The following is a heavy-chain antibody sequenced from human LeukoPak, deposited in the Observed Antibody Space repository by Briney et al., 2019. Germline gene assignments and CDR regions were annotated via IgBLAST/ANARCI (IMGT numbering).Heavy chain of an antibody. CDR3: ARSLAAAGLFFDY. Sequence: HPSETLSLTCTVSGGSISSSSYYWGWIRQPPGKGLEWIGSIYYSGSTYYNPSLKSRVTISVDTSKNQFSLKLSSVTAADTAVYYCARSLAAAGLFFDYWGQGTLVTVSS. J-gene: IGHJ4*02. D-gene: IGHD6-13*01. CDR2: IYYSGST. CDR1: GGSISSSSYY. V-gene: IGHV4-39*01.